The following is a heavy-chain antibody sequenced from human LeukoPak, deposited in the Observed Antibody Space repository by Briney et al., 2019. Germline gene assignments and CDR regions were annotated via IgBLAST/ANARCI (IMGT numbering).Heavy chain of an antibody. Sequence: SQTLSLTCAISGDSVSSNSAAWHWIRQSPSRGLEWLGRTYYRSKWYNDYAVSVKSRITINPDTSKNQFSLQLNSVTPEDTAVYYCARAGIAAAGTKGGNKYYFDYWGQGTLVTVSS. D-gene: IGHD6-13*01. CDR1: GDSVSSNSAA. J-gene: IGHJ4*02. CDR2: TYYRSKWYN. CDR3: ARAGIAAAGTKGGNKYYFDY. V-gene: IGHV6-1*01.